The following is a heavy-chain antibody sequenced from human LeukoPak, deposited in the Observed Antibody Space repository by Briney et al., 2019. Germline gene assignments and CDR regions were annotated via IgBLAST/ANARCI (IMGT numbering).Heavy chain of an antibody. D-gene: IGHD6-6*01. Sequence: GASVKVSCKASGYTFASYYMHWVRQAPGQGLEWMGIINPSGGSTSYAQKFQGRVTMTRDTSTSTVYMELSSLRSEDTAVYYCARDGSIAAPSGWFDPWGQGTLATVSS. CDR3: ARDGSIAAPSGWFDP. J-gene: IGHJ5*02. CDR2: INPSGGST. V-gene: IGHV1-46*01. CDR1: GYTFASYY.